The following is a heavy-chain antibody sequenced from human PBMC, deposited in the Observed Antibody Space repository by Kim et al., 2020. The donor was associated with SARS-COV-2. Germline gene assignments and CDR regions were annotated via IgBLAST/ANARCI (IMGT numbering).Heavy chain of an antibody. CDR3: ARDHLSRGAIFGVATTRSISNCYYYGMDV. V-gene: IGHV1-69*13. CDR1: GGTFSSYA. D-gene: IGHD3-3*01. CDR2: IIPIFGTA. Sequence: SVKVSCKASGGTFSSYAISWVRQAPGQGLEWMGGIIPIFGTANYAQKFQGRVTITADESTSTAYMELSSLRSEDTAVYYCARDHLSRGAIFGVATTRSISNCYYYGMDVWGQGTTVTVSS. J-gene: IGHJ6*02.